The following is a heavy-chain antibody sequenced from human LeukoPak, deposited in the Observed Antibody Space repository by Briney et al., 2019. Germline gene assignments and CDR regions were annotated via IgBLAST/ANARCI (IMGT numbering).Heavy chain of an antibody. Sequence: PSETLSLTCAVYGWSFSGYYWSWIRRPPGKGLEWIGEINHSGSTNYNPSLKSRVTISVDTSKNQFSLKLSSVTAADTAVYYCARAKALGYCSGGSCYPRGFDPWGQGTLVTVSS. V-gene: IGHV4-34*01. J-gene: IGHJ5*02. D-gene: IGHD2-15*01. CDR3: ARAKALGYCSGGSCYPRGFDP. CDR2: INHSGST. CDR1: GWSFSGYY.